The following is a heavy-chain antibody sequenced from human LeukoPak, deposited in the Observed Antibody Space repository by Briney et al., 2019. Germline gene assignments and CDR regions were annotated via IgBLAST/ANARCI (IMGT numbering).Heavy chain of an antibody. V-gene: IGHV3-11*04. Sequence: GGSLRLSCAASGFTFSDYYMSWIRQAPGKGLEWVSYISSSGSTIYYADSVKGRFTISRDNAKNMLYLQMNSLRAEDTAVYYCARESYCSGGSCYSGRAFDIWGQGTMVTVSS. D-gene: IGHD2-15*01. CDR3: ARESYCSGGSCYSGRAFDI. CDR2: ISSSGSTI. J-gene: IGHJ3*02. CDR1: GFTFSDYY.